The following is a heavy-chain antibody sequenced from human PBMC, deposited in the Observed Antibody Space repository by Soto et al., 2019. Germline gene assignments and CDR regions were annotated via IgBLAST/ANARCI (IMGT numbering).Heavy chain of an antibody. CDR1: GGSISSGGYY. D-gene: IGHD2-15*01. CDR2: IYYSGST. J-gene: IGHJ4*02. V-gene: IGHV4-31*03. Sequence: QVQLQESGPGLVKPSQTLSLTCTVSGGSISSGGYYWSWIRQHPGKGLEWIGYIYYSGSTHYNPSLKSRVTISVDTSKNQFPLKLSSVTAADTAVYYCARADLGVVVAAFDYWGQGTLVTVSS. CDR3: ARADLGVVVAAFDY.